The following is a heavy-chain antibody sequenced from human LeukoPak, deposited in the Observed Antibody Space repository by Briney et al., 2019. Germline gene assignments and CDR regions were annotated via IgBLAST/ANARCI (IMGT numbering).Heavy chain of an antibody. D-gene: IGHD2-21*01. CDR1: GESVSSNSAA. CDR3: ARIVGGDIDD. V-gene: IGHV6-1*01. CDR2: TYYGLKLYH. Sequence: SRTLSLSCVISGESVSSNSAALNWIRQSPSRGLEWLVRTYYGLKLYHDYAESVKRRITINPDASKNQFSLLLNPGTPEDTAVYYCARIVGGDIDDWGQGTLVTVPS. J-gene: IGHJ4*02.